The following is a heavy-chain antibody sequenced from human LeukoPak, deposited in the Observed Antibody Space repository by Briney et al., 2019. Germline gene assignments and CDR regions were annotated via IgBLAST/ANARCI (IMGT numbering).Heavy chain of an antibody. D-gene: IGHD3-22*01. CDR3: ARAGYDTSGFWYFDL. CDR2: IYHTGST. J-gene: IGHJ2*01. V-gene: IGHV4-38-2*01. Sequence: SETLSLTCAVSGYSISSGYYWGWIRQPPGKGLEWIGSIYHTGSTYHNPSLKSRVTISEDTSKKQFSLKLSSVTAADTAVYYCARAGYDTSGFWYFDLWGRGTLVTVSS. CDR1: GYSISSGYY.